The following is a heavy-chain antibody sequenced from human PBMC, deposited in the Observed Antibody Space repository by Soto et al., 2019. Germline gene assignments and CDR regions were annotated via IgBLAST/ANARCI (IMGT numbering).Heavy chain of an antibody. CDR3: AGSSSGYYYYYYGMDV. CDR2: INHSGST. J-gene: IGHJ6*02. D-gene: IGHD3-22*01. Sequence: SETLSLTCAVYGGSFSGYYWSWIRQPPGKGLEWIGEINHSGSTNYNPSLKSRVTISVDTSKNQFSLKLSSVTAADTAVYYCAGSSSGYYYYYYGMDVWGQGTTVTVSS. V-gene: IGHV4-34*01. CDR1: GGSFSGYY.